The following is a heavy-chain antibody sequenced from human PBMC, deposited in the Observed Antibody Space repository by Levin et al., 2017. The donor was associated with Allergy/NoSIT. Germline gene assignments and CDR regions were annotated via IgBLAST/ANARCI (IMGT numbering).Heavy chain of an antibody. J-gene: IGHJ4*02. V-gene: IGHV3-23*01. CDR2: ISGSGGST. CDR1: GFTFSSYA. D-gene: IGHD3-22*01. Sequence: GGSLRLSCAASGFTFSSYAMSWVRQAPGKGLEWVSAISGSGGSTYYADSVKGRFTISRDNSKNTLYLQMNSLRAEDTAVYYCAIPDLYDSSGSCDYWGQGTLVTVSS. CDR3: AIPDLYDSSGSCDY.